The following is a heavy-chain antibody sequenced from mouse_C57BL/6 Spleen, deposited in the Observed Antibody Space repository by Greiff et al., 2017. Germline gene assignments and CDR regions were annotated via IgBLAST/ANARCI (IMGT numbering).Heavy chain of an antibody. CDR1: GYTFTDYG. Sequence: QVQLKESGAELVRPGASVTLSCKASGYTFTDYGMHWVKQTPVHGLEWIGAIDPETGGTAYNQKFKGKATLTADKSSSTAYMELRSLTSEDSAVYYCTRAVYYGSSYRGAMDYWGQGTSVTVSS. CDR2: IDPETGGT. D-gene: IGHD1-1*01. J-gene: IGHJ4*01. CDR3: TRAVYYGSSYRGAMDY. V-gene: IGHV1-15*01.